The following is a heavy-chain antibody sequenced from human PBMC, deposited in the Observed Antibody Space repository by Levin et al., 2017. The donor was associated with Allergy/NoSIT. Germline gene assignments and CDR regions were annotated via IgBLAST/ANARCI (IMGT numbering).Heavy chain of an antibody. Sequence: ASVKVSCKASGYTFTGYYMHWVRQAPGQGLEWMGRINPNSGGTNYAQKFQGRVTMTRDTSISTAYMELSRLRSDDTAVYYCARDMIGYCSGGSCFRFDYWGQGTLVTVSS. V-gene: IGHV1-2*06. CDR2: INPNSGGT. CDR1: GYTFTGYY. CDR3: ARDMIGYCSGGSCFRFDY. J-gene: IGHJ4*02. D-gene: IGHD2-15*01.